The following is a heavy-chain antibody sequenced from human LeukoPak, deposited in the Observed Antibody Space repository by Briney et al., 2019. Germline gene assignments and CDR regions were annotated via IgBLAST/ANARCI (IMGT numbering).Heavy chain of an antibody. J-gene: IGHJ4*02. Sequence: ASVKVSCKVSGYTLTELSIHWVRQAPGEGLEWVGAFDPEDGETFYAQKFQGRITMTEDTSTDTAYMELSSLRSEDTAVYYCATCPTAILGYEYWGQGTLVTVSS. V-gene: IGHV1-24*01. CDR1: GYTLTELS. CDR3: ATCPTAILGYEY. D-gene: IGHD2-21*02. CDR2: FDPEDGET.